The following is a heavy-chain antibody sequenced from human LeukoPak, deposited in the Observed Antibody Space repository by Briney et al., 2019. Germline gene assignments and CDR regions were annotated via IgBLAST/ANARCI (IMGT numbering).Heavy chain of an antibody. CDR1: GYSFTTYW. CDR3: ASPPTRECSSISCPLSY. J-gene: IGHJ4*02. Sequence: PGESLKISCKGSGYSFTTYWIAWVRQMPGKGLEWMGIIYPGDSDTRYSPSFQGQVTISVDKSVSAAYLQWSSLKASDTAMYYCASPPTRECSSISCPLSYWGQGTLVTASS. D-gene: IGHD2-2*01. V-gene: IGHV5-51*03. CDR2: IYPGDSDT.